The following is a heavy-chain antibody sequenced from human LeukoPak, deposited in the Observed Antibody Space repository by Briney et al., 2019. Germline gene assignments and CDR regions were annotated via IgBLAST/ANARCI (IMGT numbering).Heavy chain of an antibody. V-gene: IGHV3-11*06. D-gene: IGHD3-22*01. CDR2: ISSSSSYI. J-gene: IGHJ6*03. Sequence: GGSLRLSCAASGFTFSDYYMSWIRQAPGKGLEWVSSISSSSSYIYYADSVKGRFTISRDNAKNSLYLQMNSLGAEDTAVYYCARDPAPDSSGYYYYYYYMDVWGKGTTVTISS. CDR3: ARDPAPDSSGYYYYYYYMDV. CDR1: GFTFSDYY.